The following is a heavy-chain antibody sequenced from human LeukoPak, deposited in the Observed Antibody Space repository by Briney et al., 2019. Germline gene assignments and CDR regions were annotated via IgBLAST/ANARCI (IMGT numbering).Heavy chain of an antibody. D-gene: IGHD3-22*01. CDR2: IYHTGST. CDR3: ASGGTAVVMALTYYFDT. Sequence: ASETLSLTCAVSGYSISSGYYWCWIRQPPGKGLEWIGSIYHTGSTYYNPSLQSRVTISLDSPKNQFSLQLTTLTAADTAVYYCASGGTAVVMALTYYFDTWGQGTPVTVSS. CDR1: GYSISSGYY. V-gene: IGHV4-38-2*01. J-gene: IGHJ4*02.